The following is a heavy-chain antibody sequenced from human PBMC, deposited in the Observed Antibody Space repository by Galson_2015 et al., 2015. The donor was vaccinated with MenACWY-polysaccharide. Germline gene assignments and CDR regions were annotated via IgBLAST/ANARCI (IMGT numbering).Heavy chain of an antibody. CDR2: IFYTGST. V-gene: IGHV4-59*02. Sequence: TLSLTCSLSGGSVKNSYWSWFRQPPGKGLEWIGYIFYTGSTTYNPSLKSRVTISIGASESHFSLNLTSVTAADTAVYYCARGRALTDYWGQGTLVTVSS. CDR1: GGSVKNSY. J-gene: IGHJ4*02. CDR3: ARGRALTDY.